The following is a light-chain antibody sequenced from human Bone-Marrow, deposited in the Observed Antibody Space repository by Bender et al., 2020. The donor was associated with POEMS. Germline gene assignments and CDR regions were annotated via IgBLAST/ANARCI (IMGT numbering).Light chain of an antibody. CDR2: DDN. CDR3: QVWDSTYDHEGV. CDR1: YIGSKS. J-gene: IGLJ3*02. V-gene: IGLV3-21*02. Sequence: SYVLIQPPSVSVAPGQTARITCGGNYIGSKSVHWYQQKPGQAPVLVVYDDNDRPSGIPERFSGSNLGNTATLTISRVEAGDEADYYCQVWDSTYDHEGVFGGGTKVTVL.